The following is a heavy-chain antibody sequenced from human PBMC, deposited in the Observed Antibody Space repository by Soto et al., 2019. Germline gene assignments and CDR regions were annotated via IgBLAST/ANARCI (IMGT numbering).Heavy chain of an antibody. CDR1: GFTFSSYA. CDR2: ISGSGGST. CDR3: AKDRAPTYGDYVYFDY. V-gene: IGHV3-23*01. J-gene: IGHJ4*02. Sequence: AGGSLRLSCAASGFTFSSYAMSWVRQAPGKGLEWVSAISGSGGSTYYADSVKGRFTISRDNSKNTLYLQMNSLRAEDTAVYYCAKDRAPTYGDYVYFDYWGQGTLVTVSS. D-gene: IGHD4-17*01.